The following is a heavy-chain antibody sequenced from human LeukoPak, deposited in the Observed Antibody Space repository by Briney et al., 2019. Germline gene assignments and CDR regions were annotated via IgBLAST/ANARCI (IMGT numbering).Heavy chain of an antibody. V-gene: IGHV3-20*04. CDR2: INWNGDST. D-gene: IGHD5-18*01. J-gene: IGHJ4*02. Sequence: TGGSLRLSCAASGFTFDDYGMSWVRQVPGKGLEWVSGINWNGDSTGHADSVKGRFTISRDNARDSLYLQMNSLRAEDTALYYCARESRYGQEAFDYWGQGTLVTVSS. CDR3: ARESRYGQEAFDY. CDR1: GFTFDDYG.